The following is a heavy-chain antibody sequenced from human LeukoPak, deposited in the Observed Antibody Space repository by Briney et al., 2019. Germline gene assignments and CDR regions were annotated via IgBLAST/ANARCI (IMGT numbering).Heavy chain of an antibody. CDR1: GYTLTELS. J-gene: IGHJ4*02. CDR2: INPNSGTT. CDR3: AREGRSSNRDFGY. Sequence: ASVKVSCKVSGYTLTELSMHWVRQAPGQGLEWMGIINPNSGTTSYAQNFQGRVTMTRDTSTSTVYMDLSSLRSEDTAVYYCAREGRSSNRDFGYWGQGTLVTVSS. D-gene: IGHD6-13*01. V-gene: IGHV1-46*01.